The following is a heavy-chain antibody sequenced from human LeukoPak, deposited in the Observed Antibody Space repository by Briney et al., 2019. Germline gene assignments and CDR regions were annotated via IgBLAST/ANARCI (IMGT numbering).Heavy chain of an antibody. Sequence: SETLSLTCTVSGGSISSGDYYWSWIRQPPGKGLEWIGYIYYSGSTYYNPSLKSRVTISVDTSKNQFSLKLSSVTAADTAVYYCARGMTTVSYYYMDVWGKGTTVTVSS. CDR2: IYYSGST. CDR1: GGSISSGDYY. CDR3: ARGMTTVSYYYMDV. J-gene: IGHJ6*03. D-gene: IGHD4-17*01. V-gene: IGHV4-30-4*08.